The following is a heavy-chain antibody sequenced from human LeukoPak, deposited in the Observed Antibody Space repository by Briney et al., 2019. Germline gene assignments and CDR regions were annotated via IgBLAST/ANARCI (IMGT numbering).Heavy chain of an antibody. CDR2: IYYSETT. Sequence: PSETLSLTCTVSGGSISSTAYYWDWIRQPPGKGLEWIGSIYYSETTYYNSSLKSRVTISLNTSKSQFSLRLTSVTAADTAVYYCARQVSDYYYYYIDVWGEGATVTVSS. D-gene: IGHD5/OR15-5a*01. CDR3: ARQVSDYYYYYIDV. CDR1: GGSISSTAYY. V-gene: IGHV4-39*01. J-gene: IGHJ6*03.